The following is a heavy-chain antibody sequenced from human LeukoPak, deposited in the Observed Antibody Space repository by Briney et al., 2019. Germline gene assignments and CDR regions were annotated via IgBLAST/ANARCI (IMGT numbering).Heavy chain of an antibody. CDR1: GFTFSSYG. J-gene: IGHJ4*02. V-gene: IGHV3-33*01. CDR3: ARDYRRNHARIAAAGF. D-gene: IGHD6-13*01. Sequence: PGRSLRLSCAASGFTFSSYGTHWVRQAPGKGLEWVAVIWYDGSNKYYADSVKGRFTISRDNSKNTLYLQMNSLRAEDTAVYYCARDYRRNHARIAAAGFWGQGTLVTVSS. CDR2: IWYDGSNK.